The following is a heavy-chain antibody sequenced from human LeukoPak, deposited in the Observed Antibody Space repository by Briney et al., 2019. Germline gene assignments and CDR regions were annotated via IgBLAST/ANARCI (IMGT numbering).Heavy chain of an antibody. D-gene: IGHD6-19*01. Sequence: SGGSLRLSCAASGFTFGSYSMAWVRQAPGKGLEWVANIKQDGSEEYNVVSVKGRFTISRDNAHSSLSLQMNSLRAEDTAVYYCARWRNGWSEFDYWGQGTLVTVSS. CDR3: ARWRNGWSEFDY. CDR2: IKQDGSEE. CDR1: GFTFGSYS. V-gene: IGHV3-7*01. J-gene: IGHJ4*02.